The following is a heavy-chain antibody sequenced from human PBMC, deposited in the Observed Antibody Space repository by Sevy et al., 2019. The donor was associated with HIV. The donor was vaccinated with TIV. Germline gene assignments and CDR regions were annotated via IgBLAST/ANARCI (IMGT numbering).Heavy chain of an antibody. CDR1: GYTFTSYA. V-gene: IGHV1-3*01. Sequence: ASVKVSCKASGYTFTSYAMHWVRQAPGQRLEWMGWINAGNGNTKYSQKFQGRVTLTRDTSASTAYMELSSLRSEDTGVYYCAREQWLRKGDYYYYYGMDVWGQGTTVTVSS. CDR3: AREQWLRKGDYYYYYGMDV. J-gene: IGHJ6*02. CDR2: INAGNGNT. D-gene: IGHD5-12*01.